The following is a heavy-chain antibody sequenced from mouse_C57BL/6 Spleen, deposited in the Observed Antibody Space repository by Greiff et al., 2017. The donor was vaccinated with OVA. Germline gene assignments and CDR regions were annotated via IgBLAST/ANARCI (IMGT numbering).Heavy chain of an antibody. Sequence: QVQLKQSGAELVKPGASVKISCKASGYAFSSYWMNWVKQRPGKGLEWIGQIYPGDGDTNYNGKFKGKATLTADKSSSTAYMQLSSLTSEDSAVYFCARQGFGLAMDYWGQGTSVTVSS. J-gene: IGHJ4*01. V-gene: IGHV1-80*01. CDR3: ARQGFGLAMDY. CDR1: GYAFSSYW. CDR2: IYPGDGDT. D-gene: IGHD3-3*01.